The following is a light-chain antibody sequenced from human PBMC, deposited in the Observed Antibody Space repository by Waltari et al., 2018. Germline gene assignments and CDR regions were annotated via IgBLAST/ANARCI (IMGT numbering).Light chain of an antibody. CDR2: DAS. CDR3: QQSNNWPYT. CDR1: QSVGNK. J-gene: IGKJ2*01. Sequence: EIEMTQSPATLSVSPGERATVSCRASQSVGNKLAWYQQKPGQAPRLLFYDASTRATGIPVRFIGSGSGTEFTLTISSLQSEDFAVYYCQQSNNWPYTFGQGTKLEIK. V-gene: IGKV3-15*01.